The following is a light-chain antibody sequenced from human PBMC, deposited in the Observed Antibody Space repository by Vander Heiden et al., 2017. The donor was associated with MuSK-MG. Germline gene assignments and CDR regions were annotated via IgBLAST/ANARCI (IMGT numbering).Light chain of an antibody. CDR1: QSVSSN. Sequence: EIVMTQSPATLSVSPGERATLSCRASQSVSSNLAWYQQKPGQAPRLLMHGASTRAIDIPARFSGSGSGTEFTLIISSLQSEDFAVYYCQQYNNWPATFGQGTKVEI. V-gene: IGKV3-15*01. J-gene: IGKJ1*01. CDR3: QQYNNWPAT. CDR2: GAS.